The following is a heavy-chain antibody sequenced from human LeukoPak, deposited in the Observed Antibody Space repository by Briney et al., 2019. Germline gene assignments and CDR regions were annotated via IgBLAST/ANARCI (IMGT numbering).Heavy chain of an antibody. CDR2: IYHSGST. J-gene: IGHJ4*02. V-gene: IGHV4-30-2*01. CDR3: ASSTLVPAAFDY. Sequence: SQTLSLTCAVSGGSISSGGYSWSWIRQPPGKGLEWIGYIYHSGSTHYNPSLKSRVTISVDRSKNQFSLKLSSVTAADTAVYYCASSTLVPAAFDYWGQGTLVTVSS. CDR1: GGSISSGGYS. D-gene: IGHD2-2*01.